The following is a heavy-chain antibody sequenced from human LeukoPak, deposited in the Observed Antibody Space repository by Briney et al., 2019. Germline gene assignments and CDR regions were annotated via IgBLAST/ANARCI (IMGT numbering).Heavy chain of an antibody. CDR1: GGSISSSSYY. CDR3: ARVLEGVTIFGVVIINAFDI. D-gene: IGHD3-3*01. J-gene: IGHJ3*02. V-gene: IGHV4-39*07. CDR2: IYYSGST. Sequence: PSETLSLTCTVSGGSISSSSYYWGWIRQPPGKGLEWIGSIYYSGSTYYNPSLKSRVTISVDTSKNQFSLKLSSVTAADTAVYYCARVLEGVTIFGVVIINAFDIWGQGTMVTVSS.